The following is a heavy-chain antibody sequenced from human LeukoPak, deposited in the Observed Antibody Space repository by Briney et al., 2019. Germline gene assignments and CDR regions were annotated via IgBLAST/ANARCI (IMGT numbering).Heavy chain of an antibody. CDR3: ARDARQQRSFLVTRKPYYFDY. D-gene: IGHD6-13*01. CDR1: GFTLSSYN. CDR2: ISSSSSYI. Sequence: GGSLRLSCAVSGFTLSSYNMNWVRQAPGKGLEWVSSISSSSSYIYYADSVKGRFTISRDNAKNSLYLQMNSLRAEDTAVYYCARDARQQRSFLVTRKPYYFDYWGQGTLVTVSS. V-gene: IGHV3-21*01. J-gene: IGHJ4*02.